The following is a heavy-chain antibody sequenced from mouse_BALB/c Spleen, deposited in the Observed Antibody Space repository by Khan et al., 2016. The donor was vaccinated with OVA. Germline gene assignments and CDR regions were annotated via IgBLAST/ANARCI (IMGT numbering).Heavy chain of an antibody. CDR3: ASGGYWYFDV. CDR2: INTYTGEP. CDR1: GYTFTNYG. J-gene: IGHJ1*01. D-gene: IGHD1-1*02. Sequence: QVQLKQSGPELKKPGETVKISCKASGYTFTNYGMNWVKQAPGKGLKWMGWINTYTGEPTYTDDFKGRFAFSLVTSASTAYLQINNLKNEDTATYFGASGGYWYFDVWGAGTTVTVSS. V-gene: IGHV9-3-1*01.